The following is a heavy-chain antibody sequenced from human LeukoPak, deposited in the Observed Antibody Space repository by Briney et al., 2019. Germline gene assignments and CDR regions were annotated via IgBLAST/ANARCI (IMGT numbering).Heavy chain of an antibody. CDR1: GFTFSNYA. D-gene: IGHD1-26*01. Sequence: PGGSLRLSCAASGFTFSNYAMHWVRQAPGKGLEWVAIISYDGSSKYYADSVKGRFSISRDTSKNTVYLQMNSLRPEDTAVYYCAREDSEALDYWGQGTLVTVSS. CDR2: ISYDGSSK. J-gene: IGHJ4*02. CDR3: AREDSEALDY. V-gene: IGHV3-30-3*01.